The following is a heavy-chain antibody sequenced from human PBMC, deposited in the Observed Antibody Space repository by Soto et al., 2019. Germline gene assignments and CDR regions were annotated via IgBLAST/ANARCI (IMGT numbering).Heavy chain of an antibody. D-gene: IGHD3-3*01. CDR3: TRGYXFWSGYYFYYFDY. V-gene: IGHV3-49*03. J-gene: IGHJ4*02. CDR1: GFTFGDYA. CDR2: IRSKAYGGTT. Sequence: GGSLRLSCTASGFTFGDYAMSWFRQAPGKGLEWVGFIRSKAYGGTTEYAASVKGRFTISRDDSKSIAYLQMNSLKTEDTAVYYCTRGYXFWSGYYFYYFDYWGQGTLVTVSS.